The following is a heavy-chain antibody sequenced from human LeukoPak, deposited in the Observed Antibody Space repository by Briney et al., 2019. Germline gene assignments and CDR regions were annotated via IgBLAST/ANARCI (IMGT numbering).Heavy chain of an antibody. V-gene: IGHV4-59*01. CDR3: ARDRGYYDSSGYYGNWFDP. CDR1: GGSISSYY. Sequence: PSETLSLTCTVSGGSISSYYWSWIRQPPGKGLEWIGYIYYSGSTNYNPSLKSRVTISVDTSKNQFSLKLSSVTAADTAVYYCARDRGYYDSSGYYGNWFDPWGQGTLVTVSS. D-gene: IGHD3-22*01. J-gene: IGHJ5*02. CDR2: IYYSGST.